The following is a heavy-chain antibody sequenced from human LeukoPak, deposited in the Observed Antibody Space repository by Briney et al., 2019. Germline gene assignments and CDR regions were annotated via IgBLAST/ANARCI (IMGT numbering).Heavy chain of an antibody. CDR1: GGSFSGYY. D-gene: IGHD5-12*01. Sequence: SETLSLTCAVYGGSFSGYYWSWIRQPPGKGLEWIGEINHSGSTNYNPSLKSRVTISVDTSKNQFSLKLSSVTAADTAVYYCARTKRTYSGYDSPRAVKSFGIWGQGTMVTVSS. V-gene: IGHV4-34*01. J-gene: IGHJ3*02. CDR2: INHSGST. CDR3: ARTKRTYSGYDSPRAVKSFGI.